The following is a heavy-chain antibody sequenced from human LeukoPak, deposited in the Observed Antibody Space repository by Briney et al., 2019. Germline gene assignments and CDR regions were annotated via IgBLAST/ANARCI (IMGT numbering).Heavy chain of an antibody. CDR2: IYSGGST. Sequence: GGSLRLSCAASGFTVSSNYMSWVRQAPGKGLEWVSVIYSGGSTYYADSVKGRFTISRDNSKNTLYLQMNSLRGEDTAVYYCAKDVSGTYQYYFDYWGQGTLVTVSS. J-gene: IGHJ4*02. CDR1: GFTVSSNY. V-gene: IGHV3-53*01. CDR3: AKDVSGTYQYYFDY. D-gene: IGHD1-26*01.